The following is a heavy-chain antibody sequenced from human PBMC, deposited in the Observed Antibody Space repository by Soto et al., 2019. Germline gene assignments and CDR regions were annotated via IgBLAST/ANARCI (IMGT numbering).Heavy chain of an antibody. CDR3: AKHGGSGYYYTDFGY. CDR1: GFTFSSYA. CDR2: ISGGGRST. V-gene: IGHV3-23*01. J-gene: IGHJ4*02. Sequence: PGGSLRLSCAASGFTFSSYAMSWVRQAPGKGLEWVSSISGGGRSTDYADSVEGRFTISRDNSKNTLYMQMNSLTAEDTAIYYCAKHGGSGYYYTDFGYWGQGTLVTVSS. D-gene: IGHD3-22*01.